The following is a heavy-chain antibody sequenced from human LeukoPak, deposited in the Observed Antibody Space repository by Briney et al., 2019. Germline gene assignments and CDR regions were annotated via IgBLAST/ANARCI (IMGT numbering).Heavy chain of an antibody. CDR1: GGSISSYY. Sequence: PSETLSLTCTVSGGSISSYYWSWIRQPAGKGLEWIGRIYTSGSTNYNPSLKSRVTISVDKSKNQFSLKLSSVPAADTAEYYCARDRRDSSGYQFDYWGQGTLVTVSS. CDR3: ARDRRDSSGYQFDY. V-gene: IGHV4-4*07. J-gene: IGHJ4*02. D-gene: IGHD3-22*01. CDR2: IYTSGST.